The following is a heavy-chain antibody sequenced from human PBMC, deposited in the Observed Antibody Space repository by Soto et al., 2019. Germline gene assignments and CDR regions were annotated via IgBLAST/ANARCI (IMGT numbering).Heavy chain of an antibody. CDR1: GYTFTSYA. V-gene: IGHV1-3*01. CDR2: INAGNGNT. J-gene: IGHJ4*02. Sequence: ASVKVSCKASGYTFTSYAMHWVRQAPGQRLEWMGWINAGNGNTKYSQKFQGRVTITRDTSASTAYMELSSLRSEDTAVYYCARDRDFYYILTGEHFWSSFDYWGQGTLATVSS. CDR3: ARDRDFYYILTGEHFWSSFDY. D-gene: IGHD3-9*01.